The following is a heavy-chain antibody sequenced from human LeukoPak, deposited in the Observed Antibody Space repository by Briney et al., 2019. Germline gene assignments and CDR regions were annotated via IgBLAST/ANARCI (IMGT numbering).Heavy chain of an antibody. CDR1: GFTFSSYS. J-gene: IGHJ4*02. CDR2: ISSSSSYI. Sequence: PGGSLRLSCAASGFTFSSYSMNWVRQAPGKGLEWVSSISSSSSYIYYADSEKGRFTISRDNAKNSLYLQMNSLRAEDTAVYYCARGYCSGGSCRKLDYWGQGTLVTVSS. D-gene: IGHD2-15*01. V-gene: IGHV3-21*01. CDR3: ARGYCSGGSCRKLDY.